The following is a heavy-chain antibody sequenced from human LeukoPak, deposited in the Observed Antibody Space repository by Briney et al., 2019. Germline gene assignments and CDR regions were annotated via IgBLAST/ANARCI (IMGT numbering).Heavy chain of an antibody. CDR3: AKDFNDSSGYYYYYYGMDV. V-gene: IGHV3-30*18. CDR2: ICYDGSNK. Sequence: GGSLRLPWPASGFPLSSYGMHWVRQAPAKGLEGVAVICYDGSNKYYADSVKGRFTISRDNYKNTLYLQMNSLRAEDTAVYYCAKDFNDSSGYYYYYYGMDVWGQGTTVTVS. D-gene: IGHD3-22*01. J-gene: IGHJ6*02. CDR1: GFPLSSYG.